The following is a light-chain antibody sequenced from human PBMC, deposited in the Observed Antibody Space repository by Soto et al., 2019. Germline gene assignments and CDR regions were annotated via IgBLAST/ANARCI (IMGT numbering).Light chain of an antibody. V-gene: IGKV1-9*01. J-gene: IGKJ4*01. CDR1: QGISSY. CDR2: AAS. Sequence: IPLTQSPSSLSASVGDRVTITCRASQGISSYLAWYQQKPGKAPKLLIYAASTLQSGVPSKFSGSGSGTDFTLTISSLQPEDSATYYCQQFNSYPLTFGGGTKVDIK. CDR3: QQFNSYPLT.